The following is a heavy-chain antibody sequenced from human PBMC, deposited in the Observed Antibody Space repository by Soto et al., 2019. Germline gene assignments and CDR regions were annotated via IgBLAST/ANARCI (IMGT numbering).Heavy chain of an antibody. CDR3: ERAIPAGSADF. V-gene: IGHV4-31*03. Sequence: SETLSLTCTVSGGSNIRDGYYWSWIRHHPGKGLEWIAYISYSGSSYSNPSLKSRVTISADTSKNQFSLRLTSLTAADTAVYFCERAIPAGSADFWGQGTLVTVSS. D-gene: IGHD2-2*01. J-gene: IGHJ4*02. CDR2: ISYSGSS. CDR1: GGSNIRDGYY.